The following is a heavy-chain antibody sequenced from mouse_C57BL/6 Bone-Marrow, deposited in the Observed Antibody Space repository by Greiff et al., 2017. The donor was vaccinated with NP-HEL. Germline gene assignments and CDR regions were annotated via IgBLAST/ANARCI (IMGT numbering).Heavy chain of an antibody. V-gene: IGHV1-81*01. J-gene: IGHJ2*01. CDR1: GYTFTSYG. CDR2: IYPRSGNT. Sequence: QVHVKQSGAELARPGASVKLSCKASGYTFTSYGISWVKQRTGQGLEWIGEIYPRSGNTYYNEKFKGKATLTADKSSSTAYMELRSLTSEDSAVYFCARLKESHFDYWGQGTTLTVSS. CDR3: ARLKESHFDY.